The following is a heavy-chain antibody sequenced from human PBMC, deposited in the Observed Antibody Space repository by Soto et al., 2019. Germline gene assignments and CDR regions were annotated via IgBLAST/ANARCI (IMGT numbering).Heavy chain of an antibody. CDR1: GYNFAGYW. CDR3: ARQSGMDV. J-gene: IGHJ6*02. V-gene: IGHV5-51*01. D-gene: IGHD5-12*01. CDR2: IFPGDSDT. Sequence: PGESLKISCKTSGYNFAGYWIGWVRQMPGKGLEWLGIIFPGDSDTKYSPSFQGQVIISADKSIRTAYLQWSSLKASDNAIYYCARQSGMDVWGQGTTVTVSS.